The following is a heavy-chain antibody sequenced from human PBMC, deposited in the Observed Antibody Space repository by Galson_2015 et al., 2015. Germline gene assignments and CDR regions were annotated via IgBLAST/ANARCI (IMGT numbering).Heavy chain of an antibody. J-gene: IGHJ4*02. CDR1: GFTFSSYG. D-gene: IGHD6-13*01. CDR3: AKIHEQLAFDY. Sequence: SLRLSCAASGFTFSSYGMHWVRQAPGKGLEWVAVISYDGSNKYYADSVKGRFTISRDNSKNTLYLQMSSLRAEDTAVYYCAKIHEQLAFDYWGQGTLVTVSS. CDR2: ISYDGSNK. V-gene: IGHV3-30*18.